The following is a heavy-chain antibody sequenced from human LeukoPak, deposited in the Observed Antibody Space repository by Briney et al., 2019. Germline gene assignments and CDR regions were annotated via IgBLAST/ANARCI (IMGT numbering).Heavy chain of an antibody. V-gene: IGHV3-23*01. Sequence: GGSLRLSCAASGFTFSKFALSWVRQAPGKGLEWVSAISVGGDSTYYADFVKGRFTISRDNSKNTVYLQMNSLRAEDTAVYYCAKDWRTNSCHDYWGQGTLVTVSS. CDR2: ISVGGDST. CDR3: AKDWRTNSCHDY. J-gene: IGHJ4*02. CDR1: GFTFSKFA. D-gene: IGHD2-15*01.